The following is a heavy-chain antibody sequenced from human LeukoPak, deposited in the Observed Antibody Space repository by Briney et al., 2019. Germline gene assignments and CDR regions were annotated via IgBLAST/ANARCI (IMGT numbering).Heavy chain of an antibody. D-gene: IGHD1-1*01. J-gene: IGHJ2*01. V-gene: IGHV4-34*01. CDR2: INHSGST. CDR1: GGSFSGYY. CDR3: ARVGPGLERPPYRYFDL. Sequence: SETLSLTCAVYGGSFSGYYWSWIRQPPGKGLEWIGEINHSGSTNYNPSLKSRVTISVDTSKNQFSLKLSSVTAADTAVYYCARVGPGLERPPYRYFDLWGRGTLVTVSS.